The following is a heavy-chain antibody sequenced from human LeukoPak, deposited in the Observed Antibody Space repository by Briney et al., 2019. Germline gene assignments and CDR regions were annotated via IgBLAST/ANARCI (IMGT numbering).Heavy chain of an antibody. V-gene: IGHV4-34*01. Sequence: SETLSLTCAVYGGSFSGYYWSWIRQPPGKGLEWIGEINHSGSTNYNPSLKSRVTISVDTSKNQFSLKLSSVTAGDTAVYYCASSGSSPHWGQGTLVTVSS. D-gene: IGHD6-13*01. CDR2: INHSGST. J-gene: IGHJ4*02. CDR3: ASSGSSPH. CDR1: GGSFSGYY.